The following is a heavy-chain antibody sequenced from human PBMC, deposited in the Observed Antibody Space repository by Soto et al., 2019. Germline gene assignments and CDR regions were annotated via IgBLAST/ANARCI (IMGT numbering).Heavy chain of an antibody. CDR3: ARDPLAYCGGDCYEDNPWVLP. CDR2: IIPIFGTA. J-gene: IGHJ5*02. CDR1: GGTFSSYA. Sequence: GASVKVSCKASGGTFSSYAISCVRQAPGQGLEWMGGIIPIFGTANYAQKFQGRVTITADESTSTAYMELSSLRSEDTAVYYCARDPLAYCGGDCYEDNPWVLPSCPAPLVSVS. V-gene: IGHV1-69*13. D-gene: IGHD2-21*02.